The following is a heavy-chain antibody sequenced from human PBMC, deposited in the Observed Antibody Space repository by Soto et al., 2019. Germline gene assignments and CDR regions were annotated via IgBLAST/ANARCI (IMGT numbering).Heavy chain of an antibody. J-gene: IGHJ4*02. CDR2: IYYSGST. CDR1: GGSIRSGGNS. Sequence: QVQLQESGPGLVKPSQTLSLTCTVSGGSIRSGGNSWSWIRQHSGKGLEWIGYIYYSGSTYYNPSLPRRLTIALDTSKNQFSLKLSSVTAADTAVYYCARGVLRTFDYWGQGTLVTVSS. V-gene: IGHV4-31*03. CDR3: ARGVLRTFDY.